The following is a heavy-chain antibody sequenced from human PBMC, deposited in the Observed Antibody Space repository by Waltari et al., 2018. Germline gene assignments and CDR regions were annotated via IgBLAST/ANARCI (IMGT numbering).Heavy chain of an antibody. Sequence: QVQLQESGPGLVKPSEPLSLTCTVSGGSISSYYWSWIRQPPGKGLEWIGYIYYSGSTNYNPSLKSRVTISVDPSKNQFSLKLSAVTAADTAVYYCARGLSRQQPVDYWGQGTLVTVSS. CDR3: ARGLSRQQPVDY. CDR1: GGSISSYY. CDR2: IYYSGST. V-gene: IGHV4-59*01. D-gene: IGHD6-13*01. J-gene: IGHJ4*02.